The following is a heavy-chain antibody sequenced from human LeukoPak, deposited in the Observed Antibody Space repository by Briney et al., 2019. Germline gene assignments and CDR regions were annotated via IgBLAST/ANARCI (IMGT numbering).Heavy chain of an antibody. Sequence: KASETLCLTCTVSGGSISSSSYYWDWIRQPPGKGLEWIGNIYSSGSTYYNPSLKGRVAISVDTSKNQFSLKLTSVTAADTAVYYCARASPDYYDSSGYYPQDYWGQGTLVTVSS. J-gene: IGHJ4*02. CDR1: GGSISSSSYY. D-gene: IGHD3-22*01. CDR2: IYSSGST. V-gene: IGHV4-39*07. CDR3: ARASPDYYDSSGYYPQDY.